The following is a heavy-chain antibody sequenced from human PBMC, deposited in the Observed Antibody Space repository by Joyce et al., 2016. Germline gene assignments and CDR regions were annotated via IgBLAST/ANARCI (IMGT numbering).Heavy chain of an antibody. D-gene: IGHD4-23*01. CDR1: GFTFSSYW. V-gene: IGHV3-74*03. CDR2: INRDGSST. J-gene: IGHJ4*02. CDR3: ARLRRWSGPSDC. Sequence: EVQLVESGGGLVKPGGSLRLSCAASGFTFSSYWMYWVRKAPGKGLVWVSRINRDGSSTTYADSVKGRFTSSRDNAKNTLYLQMNSLRAEDTAVYYCARLRRWSGPSDCWGQGTLVTVSS.